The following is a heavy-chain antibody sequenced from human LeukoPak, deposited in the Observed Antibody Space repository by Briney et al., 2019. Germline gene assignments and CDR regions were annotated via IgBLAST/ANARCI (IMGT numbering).Heavy chain of an antibody. CDR3: ARWAPTYYDFWSGYYYFDY. CDR1: GGSFSGYY. CDR2: INHSGST. D-gene: IGHD3-3*01. V-gene: IGHV4-34*01. Sequence: PSETLSLTCAVYGGSFSGYYWSWIRQPPGKGLEWIGEINHSGSTNYNPSLKSRVTISVDTSKNQFSLKLSSVTAADTAVYYCARWAPTYYDFWSGYYYFDYWGQGTLVTVSS. J-gene: IGHJ4*02.